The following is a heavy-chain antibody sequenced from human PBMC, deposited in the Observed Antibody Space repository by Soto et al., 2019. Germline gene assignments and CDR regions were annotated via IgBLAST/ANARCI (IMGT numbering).Heavy chain of an antibody. CDR2: MNPNSGNT. CDR3: AREGITGTTVAFDI. Sequence: ASVKVSCKASGYTFTSYDINWVRQATGQGLEWMGWMNPNSGNTGYAQKFQGRVTMTRNTSISTAYMELNSLRSEDTAVYYCAREGITGTTVAFDIWGQGTMVTVSS. V-gene: IGHV1-8*01. D-gene: IGHD1-7*01. CDR1: GYTFTSYD. J-gene: IGHJ3*02.